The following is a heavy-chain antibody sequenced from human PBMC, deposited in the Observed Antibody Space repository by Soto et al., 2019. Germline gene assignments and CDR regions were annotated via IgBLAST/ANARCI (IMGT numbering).Heavy chain of an antibody. V-gene: IGHV1-18*01. CDR3: AGDRVCSITRCYEAWVVP. J-gene: IGHJ5*02. CDR2: ISAYNGNT. CDR1: GYTFTSYG. D-gene: IGHD2-2*01. Sequence: QVQLVQSGAEVKKPGASVKVSCKASGYTFTSYGISWVRQAPGQGLEWMGWISAYNGNTNYAQKLQGRATMTTDTSTSTAYVALRSLRPDDTAVDYCAGDRVCSITRCYEAWVVPWGQGTLATVSS.